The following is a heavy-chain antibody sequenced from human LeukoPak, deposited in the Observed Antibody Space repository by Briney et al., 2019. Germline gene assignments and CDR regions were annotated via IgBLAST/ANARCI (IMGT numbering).Heavy chain of an antibody. CDR3: GHGRKEMAIKIEGAYYFDY. J-gene: IGHJ4*02. CDR2: IYWDDDK. V-gene: IGHV2-5*02. Sequence: SGPTPVNPTQTLTLTCTFSGFSLDTGGVAVGWVRQSPEKALEWLAIIYWDDDKRYSPSLKTRLSITKDTSKNQVVLTMTNVDPVDTATYSCGHGRKEMAIKIEGAYYFDYWGQGTLVTVSS. CDR1: GFSLDTGGVA. D-gene: IGHD2-21*01.